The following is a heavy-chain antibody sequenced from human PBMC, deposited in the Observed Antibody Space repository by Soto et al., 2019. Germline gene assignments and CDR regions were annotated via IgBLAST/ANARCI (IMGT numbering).Heavy chain of an antibody. CDR2: ISAYNGNT. CDR1: GYTFTSYG. V-gene: IGHV1-18*04. Sequence: QVPLVQSGAEVKKPGASVKVSCKASGYTFTSYGISWVRQAPGQGLEWMGWISAYNGNTNYAQKLQGRVTMTTDTSTSTSYMELRSLRSDDTAVYYCARDIERQLWLQGGPYGYYYGMDVWGQGTTVTVSS. CDR3: ARDIERQLWLQGGPYGYYYGMDV. D-gene: IGHD5-18*01. J-gene: IGHJ6*02.